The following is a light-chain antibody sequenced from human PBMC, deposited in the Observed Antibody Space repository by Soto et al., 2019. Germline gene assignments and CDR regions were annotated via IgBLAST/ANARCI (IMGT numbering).Light chain of an antibody. CDR1: SSDVGGYNY. CDR2: EVS. V-gene: IGLV2-14*01. CDR3: SSYTSGGYV. Sequence: QSALTQPASVSGSPGQSITISCTGTSSDVGGYNYVSWFQQHPSKAPKLMIYEVSNRPSGVSNRFSGSKSGNTASLTISGLQAEDEADYYCSSYTSGGYVFGTGTKVTVL. J-gene: IGLJ1*01.